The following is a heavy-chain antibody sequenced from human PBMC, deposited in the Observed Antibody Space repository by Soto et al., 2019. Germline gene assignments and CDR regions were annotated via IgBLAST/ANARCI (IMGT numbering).Heavy chain of an antibody. D-gene: IGHD6-6*01. Sequence: QVQLVQSGAEVKKPGSSVKVSCKASGDTFSSYAISWVRQAPGQGLEWMGGIIPIFGTANYAQKFQGRVRITADESKSTAKMELRSLKSEDAAVYNCGRDRKESIAGVYGVFDVWGKGKRVTVSS. J-gene: IGHJ3*01. CDR2: IIPIFGTA. V-gene: IGHV1-69*12. CDR1: GDTFSSYA. CDR3: GRDRKESIAGVYGVFDV.